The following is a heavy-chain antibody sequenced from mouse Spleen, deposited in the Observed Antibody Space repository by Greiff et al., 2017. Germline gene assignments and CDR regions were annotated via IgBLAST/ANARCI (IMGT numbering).Heavy chain of an antibody. J-gene: IGHJ2*01. CDR3: ARSYYHLFDY. Sequence: VKLQESGAELARPGASVKLSCKASGYTFTSYGISWVKQRTGQGLEWIGEIYPRSGNTYYNEKFKGKATLTADKSSSTAYMELRSLTSEDSAVYFCARSYYHLFDYWGQGTTLTVSS. CDR2: IYPRSGNT. D-gene: IGHD1-1*01. V-gene: IGHV1-81*01. CDR1: GYTFTSYG.